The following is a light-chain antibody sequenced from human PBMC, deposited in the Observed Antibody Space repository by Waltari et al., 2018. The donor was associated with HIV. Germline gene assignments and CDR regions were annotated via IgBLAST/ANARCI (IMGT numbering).Light chain of an antibody. Sequence: IQLTQSPSSLSASVGAIVTITCQASEDVSNYVNWYQQKPGKAPKLLIYDASNLAARVPSRFSGSGSGTDFTFTIISLQPEDIATYYCQQFDYLMYTFGQGTKLEIQ. V-gene: IGKV1-33*01. CDR2: DAS. CDR3: QQFDYLMYT. CDR1: EDVSNY. J-gene: IGKJ2*01.